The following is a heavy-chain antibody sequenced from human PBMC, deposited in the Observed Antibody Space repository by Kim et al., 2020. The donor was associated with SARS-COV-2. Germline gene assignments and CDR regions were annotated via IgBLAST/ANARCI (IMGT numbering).Heavy chain of an antibody. V-gene: IGHV3-23*01. CDR3: AKDPYYDFWSGYYFDY. Sequence: GGSLRLSCAASGFTFSNYAMSWVRQAPGKGLEWVSAISGSGGSTYYADSVKGRFTISRDSSKNTLYLQMNSLRAEDTAVYYCAKDPYYDFWSGYYFDYWGQGTLVTVSS. CDR1: GFTFSNYA. CDR2: ISGSGGST. D-gene: IGHD3-3*01. J-gene: IGHJ4*02.